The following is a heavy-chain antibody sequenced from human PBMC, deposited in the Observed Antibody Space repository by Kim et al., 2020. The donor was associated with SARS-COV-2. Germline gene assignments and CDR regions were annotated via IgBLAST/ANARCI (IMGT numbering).Heavy chain of an antibody. CDR2: ITSKAYGGTT. Sequence: GGSLRLSCAASGFSFGDYAMSWFRQAPGKGLEWVGFITSKAYGGTTEYAASVKGRFTISRDDSKRIAYLQMNSLKTEDTAVYYCTRGGYSGYDHYCFDYWGQGTLVTVSS. CDR1: GFSFGDYA. V-gene: IGHV3-49*03. D-gene: IGHD5-12*01. J-gene: IGHJ4*02. CDR3: TRGGYSGYDHYCFDY.